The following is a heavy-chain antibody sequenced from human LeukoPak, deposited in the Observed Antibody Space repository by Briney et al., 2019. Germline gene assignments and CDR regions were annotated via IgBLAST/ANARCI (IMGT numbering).Heavy chain of an antibody. CDR1: GFTFSSYA. Sequence: GSLRLSCAASGFTFSSYAMSWVRQAPGKGLEWVSAISGSGGSTYYADSVKGRFTISRDNSKNTLYLQMNSLRAEDTAVYYCARPLWLPGGYYYYGMDVWGQGTTVTVSS. V-gene: IGHV3-23*01. CDR3: ARPLWLPGGYYYYGMDV. CDR2: ISGSGGST. D-gene: IGHD6-19*01. J-gene: IGHJ6*02.